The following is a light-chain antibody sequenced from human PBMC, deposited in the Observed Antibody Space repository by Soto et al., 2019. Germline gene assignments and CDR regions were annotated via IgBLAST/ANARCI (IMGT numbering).Light chain of an antibody. CDR3: HQRRDWPLT. CDR2: DTS. CDR1: QSLGYY. V-gene: IGKV3-11*01. J-gene: IGKJ4*01. Sequence: EIVLTQSPATLSLSPGERATLSCRASQSLGYYFDWFQQKHGQAPRLLIYDTSNRASGIPDRFSGSGSGTDFTLTISSLDPEDVAVYYCHQRRDWPLTFGGGTKVEIK.